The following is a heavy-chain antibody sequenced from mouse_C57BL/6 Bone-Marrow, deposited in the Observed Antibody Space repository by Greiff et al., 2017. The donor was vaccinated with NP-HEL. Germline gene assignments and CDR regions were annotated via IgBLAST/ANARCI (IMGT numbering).Heavy chain of an antibody. J-gene: IGHJ1*03. CDR3: ARSFHYYGSSYWYFDV. CDR1: GYTFTDYN. V-gene: IGHV1-22*01. CDR2: INPNNGGT. D-gene: IGHD1-1*01. Sequence: EVQLQQSGPELVKPGASVQMSCKASGYTFTDYNMHWVKQSHGKSLEWIGYINPNNGGTSYNQKFKGKATLTVNKSSSTAYMELRSLTSEDSAVYYCARSFHYYGSSYWYFDVGGTGTTVTVST.